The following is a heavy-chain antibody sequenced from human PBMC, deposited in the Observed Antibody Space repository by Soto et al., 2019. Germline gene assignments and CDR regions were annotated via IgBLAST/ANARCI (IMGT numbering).Heavy chain of an antibody. CDR3: AKGRDSTGCYYREGDY. D-gene: IGHD6-19*01. V-gene: IGHV3-30*18. CDR2: VSYDGNKR. Sequence: HLVESGGGVVQPGKSLRLSCAASKFTFSTYDMHWVRQAPGKGLEWVAVVSYDGNKRYYADSVRGRFTISRDNSKNTVYLEMKSLRPEDTAVYFCAKGRDSTGCYYREGDYWGQGNLVTVSS. J-gene: IGHJ4*02. CDR1: KFTFSTYD.